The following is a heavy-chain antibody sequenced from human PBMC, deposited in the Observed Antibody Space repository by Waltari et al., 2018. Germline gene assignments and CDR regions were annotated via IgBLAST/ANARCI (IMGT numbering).Heavy chain of an antibody. J-gene: IGHJ6*03. D-gene: IGHD1-26*01. CDR3: AKGKVGVVGDYYYYMDV. V-gene: IGHV3-30*01. CDR2: ISFDGSPK. CDR1: GFAFGSYA. Sequence: QVQVVESGGGVVQPGTSLRLSCAASGFAFGSYAMPWVRQAPGKGLEWMAVISFDGSPKFYADSVNGRFTISRDNSRNTLYLQMNSLRADDTAVYYCAKGKVGVVGDYYYYMDVWGKGTTVTVSS.